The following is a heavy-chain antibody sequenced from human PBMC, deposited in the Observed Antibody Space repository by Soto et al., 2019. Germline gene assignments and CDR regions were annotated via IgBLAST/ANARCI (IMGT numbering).Heavy chain of an antibody. CDR1: GGTFTNYV. CDR2: PIPIFGAA. D-gene: IGHD6-6*01. Sequence: QVQLVQSGAEVRKPGSSVKVSCKISGGTFTNYVISWLRQAPGQGLEWMGGPIPIFGAANLAQKFQGRVTITADESTSTVNMELSSLTSEDTAVYYCARCRSSPNFDPWGQGTRVTVSS. CDR3: ARCRSSPNFDP. J-gene: IGHJ5*02. V-gene: IGHV1-69*01.